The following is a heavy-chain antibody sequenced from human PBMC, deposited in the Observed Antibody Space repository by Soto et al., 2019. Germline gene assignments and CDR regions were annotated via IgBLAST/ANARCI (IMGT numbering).Heavy chain of an antibody. Sequence: HVQLQESGPGLVKPSGTLSLTCAVSGGSVNTGYWWSWVRQPPGKGLEWIGEVHPSGTTNYIQSLTSRLTISVDKSGNQVYLELTSVAAADTDVYYCARGVSYRWVYWGQGTLVAVSS. D-gene: IGHD3-16*02. CDR1: GGSVNTGYW. V-gene: IGHV4-4*02. CDR3: ARGVSYRWVY. CDR2: VHPSGTT. J-gene: IGHJ4*02.